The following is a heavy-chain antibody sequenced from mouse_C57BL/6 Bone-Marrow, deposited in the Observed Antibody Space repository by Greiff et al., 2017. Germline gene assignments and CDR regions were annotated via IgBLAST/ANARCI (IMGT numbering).Heavy chain of an antibody. CDR2: IWRGGST. Sequence: VQLQESGPGLVQPSQSLSITCTASGFSLTSYGVHWVRQSPGKGLEWLGVIWRGGSTDYNAAFMSRLSITKDNSKSQVFFKMNSLQADDTAIYYCAKNDGYYSYWYFDVWGTGTTVTVSS. J-gene: IGHJ1*03. V-gene: IGHV2-5*01. D-gene: IGHD2-3*01. CDR3: AKNDGYYSYWYFDV. CDR1: GFSLTSYG.